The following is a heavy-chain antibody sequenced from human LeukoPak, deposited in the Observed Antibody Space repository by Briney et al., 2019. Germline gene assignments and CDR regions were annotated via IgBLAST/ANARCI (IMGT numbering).Heavy chain of an antibody. CDR2: IYYSGST. J-gene: IGHJ4*02. CDR1: GGSISNYY. CDR3: ARGDYFDY. Sequence: SETLSLTCTVSGGSISNYYWGWIRQPPGKGLEWIGSIYYSGSTYYNPSLKSRVTISVDTSKNQFSLKLSSVTAADTAVYYCARGDYFDYWGQGTLVTVSS. V-gene: IGHV4-39*07.